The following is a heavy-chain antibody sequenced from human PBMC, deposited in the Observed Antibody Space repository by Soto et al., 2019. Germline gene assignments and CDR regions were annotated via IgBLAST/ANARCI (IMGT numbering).Heavy chain of an antibody. D-gene: IGHD2-2*01. CDR2: IYHSGST. CDR1: GGSISSNNG. Sequence: XATLSLTFAVYGGSISSNNGWSWVRQPPGKGLEWIGEIYHSGSTNYNPSLKSRVTISLDESKNQFSLKLTSVTAADSAVYYCARDDHIVVVPTSLGAMDAWGQGTTVTVSS. V-gene: IGHV4-4*02. CDR3: ARDDHIVVVPTSLGAMDA. J-gene: IGHJ6*02.